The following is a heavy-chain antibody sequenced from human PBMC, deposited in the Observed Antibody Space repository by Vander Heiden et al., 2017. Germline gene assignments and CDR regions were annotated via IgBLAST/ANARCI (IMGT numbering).Heavy chain of an antibody. Sequence: QVQLVQSGAEVKKSGSSVKVPCKASGGTFSSYAISWVRQAPGQGLEWMGGIIPIFVTANYAQKFQGRVTITADESTSTAYMELSSLRSEDTAVYYCARGHCSSTSCPIIYYGMDVWGQGTTVTVSS. CDR2: IIPIFVTA. V-gene: IGHV1-69*01. CDR1: GGTFSSYA. D-gene: IGHD2-2*01. CDR3: ARGHCSSTSCPIIYYGMDV. J-gene: IGHJ6*02.